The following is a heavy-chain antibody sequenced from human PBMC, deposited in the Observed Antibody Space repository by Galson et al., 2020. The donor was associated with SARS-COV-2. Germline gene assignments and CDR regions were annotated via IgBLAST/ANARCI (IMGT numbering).Heavy chain of an antibody. V-gene: IGHV3-23*01. CDR2: ISGSGGST. J-gene: IGHJ4*02. CDR3: AKDLWDIVVVVAAPFDY. CDR1: GFTFSSYA. D-gene: IGHD2-15*01. Sequence: GGSLRLSCAASGFTFSSYAMSWVRQAPGKGLEWVSAISGSGGSTYYADSVKGRFTISRDNSKNTLYLQMNSLRAEDTAVYYCAKDLWDIVVVVAAPFDYWGQGTLVTVSS.